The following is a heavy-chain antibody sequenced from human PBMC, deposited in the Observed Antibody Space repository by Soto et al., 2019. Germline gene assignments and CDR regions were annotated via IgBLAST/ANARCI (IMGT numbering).Heavy chain of an antibody. CDR3: AHHGASRSGYGMDV. J-gene: IGHJ6*02. Sequence: GGSLRLSCAASGFTFSSYAMSWVRQAPGKGLEWVSAISGSDGSTYYADSVKGRFTISRDNSKNTLYLQMNSLRAEDTAVYYCAHHGASRSGYGMDVWGQGTTVTVSS. D-gene: IGHD3-10*01. V-gene: IGHV3-23*01. CDR1: GFTFSSYA. CDR2: ISGSDGST.